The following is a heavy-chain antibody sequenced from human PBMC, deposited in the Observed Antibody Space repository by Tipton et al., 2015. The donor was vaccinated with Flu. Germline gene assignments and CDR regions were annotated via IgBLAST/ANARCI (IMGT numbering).Heavy chain of an antibody. CDR1: GDSIGSRYY. D-gene: IGHD3-10*02. CDR2: IHHTGST. V-gene: IGHV4-38-2*01. CDR3: ARHTGDSVRGVIDY. Sequence: TLSLTCSVSGDSIGSRYYWGWIRQPPGQGLEWIGNIHHTGSTYYNPSLKRRVTITVDTSKNQFSLRLSSVTAADTAVYYCARHTGDSVRGVIDYWGQGTLVTVSS. J-gene: IGHJ4*02.